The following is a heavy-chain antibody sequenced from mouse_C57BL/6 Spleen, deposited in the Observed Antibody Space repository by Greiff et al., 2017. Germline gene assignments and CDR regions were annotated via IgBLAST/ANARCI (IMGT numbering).Heavy chain of an antibody. V-gene: IGHV1-9*01. CDR1: GYTFTGYW. Sequence: QVQLQQSGAELMRPGASVKLSCKATGYTFTGYWIEWVKQRPGHGLEWIGEILPGSGSTHYNEKFKGKATFTADTSSNTAYMQLSSLTTKDSAFDFYASVTTVVAPDFDVWGTGTTVTVSS. J-gene: IGHJ1*03. CDR3: ASVTTVVAPDFDV. D-gene: IGHD1-1*01. CDR2: ILPGSGST.